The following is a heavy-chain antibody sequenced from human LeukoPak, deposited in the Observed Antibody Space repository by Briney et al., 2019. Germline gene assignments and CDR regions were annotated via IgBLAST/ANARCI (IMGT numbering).Heavy chain of an antibody. CDR1: GGSFSGYY. J-gene: IGHJ5*02. CDR3: ARVPDITARPCDT. CDR2: ISHTGLT. V-gene: IGHV4-34*01. Sequence: SETLSLTCAVYGGSFSGYYWTLIRQTPGKGLEWIGEISHTGLTGSNPSLKSRVTIFVDSSKKQFSLRMTSVTAVDTGVYYCARVPDITARPCDTWGPGTLVTVSS. D-gene: IGHD1-1*01.